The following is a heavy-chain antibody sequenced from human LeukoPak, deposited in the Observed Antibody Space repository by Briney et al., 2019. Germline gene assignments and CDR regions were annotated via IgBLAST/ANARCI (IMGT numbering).Heavy chain of an antibody. CDR3: ARDQFFPTEDAFDI. Sequence: SETLSLTCTVSGGSISSGSYYWSWIRQPAGKGLEWIGRIYTSGSTNYNPSLKSRVTISVDTSKNQFSLQLNSVTPEDTAVYYCARDQFFPTEDAFDIWGQGTMVTVSS. V-gene: IGHV4-61*02. D-gene: IGHD3-3*01. CDR1: GGSISSGSYY. CDR2: IYTSGST. J-gene: IGHJ3*02.